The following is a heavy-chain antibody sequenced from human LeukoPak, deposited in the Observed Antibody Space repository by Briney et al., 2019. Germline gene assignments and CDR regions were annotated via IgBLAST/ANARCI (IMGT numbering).Heavy chain of an antibody. CDR2: INPDARTT. D-gene: IGHD2/OR15-2a*01. CDR1: GFTFSSYW. V-gene: IGHV3-74*01. J-gene: IGHJ4*02. Sequence: GGSLRLSCAASGFTFSSYWMHWVRQAPGKGLVWVSHINPDARTTTYADSVKGRFTISRDNAQNTLYLQMNSLRAEDTAVYYCARGTALQDYWGQGALVTVSS. CDR3: ARGTALQDY.